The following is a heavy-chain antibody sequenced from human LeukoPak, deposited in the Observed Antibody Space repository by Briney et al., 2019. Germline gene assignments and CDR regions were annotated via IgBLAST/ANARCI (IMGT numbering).Heavy chain of an antibody. J-gene: IGHJ6*02. Sequence: SVKVSCKASGYTFNTYPISWMRQAPGQGPEWMGRINPNRDVTTYAQKFQGSVTTTADTSTSTVYMELSSLTSDETAIYFCARDQGATAPAPYGLDVWGQGTTVIVS. CDR2: INPNRDVT. V-gene: IGHV1-69*04. CDR1: GYTFNTYP. CDR3: ARDQGATAPAPYGLDV. D-gene: IGHD2-2*01.